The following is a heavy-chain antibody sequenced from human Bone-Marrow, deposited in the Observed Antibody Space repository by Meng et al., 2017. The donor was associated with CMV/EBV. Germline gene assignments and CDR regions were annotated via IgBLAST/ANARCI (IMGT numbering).Heavy chain of an antibody. Sequence: LRLSCSVSGGSISGSFWTWIRQPPGKGLEWIGYIHSDGTTNYSPSLKSRVTMSVDTSKNQFSLKVTYVTAADTAVYYCARAGGFGSYSGMDVWGQGTTVTVSS. D-gene: IGHD3-10*01. CDR1: GGSISGSF. CDR2: IHSDGTT. V-gene: IGHV4-59*01. CDR3: ARAGGFGSYSGMDV. J-gene: IGHJ6*02.